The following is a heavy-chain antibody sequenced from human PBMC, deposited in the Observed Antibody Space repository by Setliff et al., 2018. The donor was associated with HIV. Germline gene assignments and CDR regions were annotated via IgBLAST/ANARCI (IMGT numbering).Heavy chain of an antibody. CDR1: GFIFNNHG. D-gene: IGHD6-13*01. J-gene: IGHJ4*02. CDR3: AKDHATSSWFTALLDY. CDR2: IEFDGSDK. V-gene: IGHV3-30*02. Sequence: GGSLRLSCAASGFIFNNHGMHWVRQAPSKGLEWVTFIEFDGSDKYYVGSVKGRFTISRDNSKSTLYLQMNSPRAEDTAVYYCAKDHATSSWFTALLDYWGQGALVTVSS.